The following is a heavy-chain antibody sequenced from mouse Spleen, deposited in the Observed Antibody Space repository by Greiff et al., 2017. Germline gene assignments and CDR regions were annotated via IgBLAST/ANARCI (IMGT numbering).Heavy chain of an antibody. J-gene: IGHJ2*01. V-gene: IGHV1-55*01. CDR1: GYTFTSYW. Sequence: QVQLQQPGAELVKPGASVKMSCKASGYTFTSYWITWVKQRPGQGLEWIGDINPNNGGTIYNQKFKGKATLTVDKSSSTAYMELRSLTSEDTAVYYCARKNSSGYYFDYWGQGTTLTVSS. CDR2: INPNNGGT. CDR3: ARKNSSGYYFDY. D-gene: IGHD3-1*01.